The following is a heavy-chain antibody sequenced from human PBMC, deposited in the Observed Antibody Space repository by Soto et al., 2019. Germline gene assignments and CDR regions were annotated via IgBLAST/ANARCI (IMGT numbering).Heavy chain of an antibody. CDR3: ARDVGSSPFDI. J-gene: IGHJ3*02. CDR2: TWDDGRNK. V-gene: IGHV3-33*01. Sequence: QVLLVESGGGVVQPGGSLKLSCVGSGLTLSTTGMHWVRQAPGKGLERVAVTWDDGRNKYYADSVEGRFTMSGDNSKNTLYLQMNSLRAEDTAIYYCARDVGSSPFDIWGQGTVVTVSS. CDR1: GLTLSTTG. D-gene: IGHD1-26*01.